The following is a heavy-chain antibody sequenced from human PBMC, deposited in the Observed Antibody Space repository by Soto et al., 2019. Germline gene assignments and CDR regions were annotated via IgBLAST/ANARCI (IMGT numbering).Heavy chain of an antibody. J-gene: IGHJ5*02. CDR3: ARDQYVGKGCSGGSCYSEVRWFDP. Sequence: GGSLRLSCAASGFTFSSYSMNWVRQAPGKGLEWVSYISSSSSTIYYADSVKGRFTISRDNAKNSLYLQMNSLRAEDTAVYYCARDQYVGKGCSGGSCYSEVRWFDPWGQGTLVTVSS. V-gene: IGHV3-48*01. CDR1: GFTFSSYS. CDR2: ISSSSSTI. D-gene: IGHD2-15*01.